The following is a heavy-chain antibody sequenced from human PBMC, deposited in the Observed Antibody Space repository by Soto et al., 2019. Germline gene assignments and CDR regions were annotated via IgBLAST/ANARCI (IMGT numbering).Heavy chain of an antibody. Sequence: QVQLQESGPGLVKPSETLSLTCTVSGGSINSYSWNWVRQPPGKGLEWIGYIYYSGTTNYNPSLKSRVTISVDTSKKQFSLKLSSVTAADTAVYYCARDENAATRYGMDVWGQGTTVTVSS. CDR2: IYYSGTT. CDR1: GGSINSYS. J-gene: IGHJ6*02. D-gene: IGHD6-25*01. V-gene: IGHV4-59*01. CDR3: ARDENAATRYGMDV.